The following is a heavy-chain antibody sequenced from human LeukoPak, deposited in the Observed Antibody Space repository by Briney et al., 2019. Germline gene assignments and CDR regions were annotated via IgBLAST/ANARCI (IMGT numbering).Heavy chain of an antibody. CDR3: ARDTMVRGVIHYYMDV. J-gene: IGHJ6*03. D-gene: IGHD3-10*01. CDR2: ISSSGSTI. Sequence: GGSLRLSCAASGFTFSDYYMSWIRQAPGKGLKWVSYISSSGSTIYYADSVKGRFTISRDNAKNSLYLQMNSLRAEDTAVYYCARDTMVRGVIHYYMDVWGKGTTVTVSS. CDR1: GFTFSDYY. V-gene: IGHV3-11*01.